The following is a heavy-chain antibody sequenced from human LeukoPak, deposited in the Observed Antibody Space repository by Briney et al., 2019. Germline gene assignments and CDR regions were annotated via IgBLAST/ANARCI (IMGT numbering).Heavy chain of an antibody. D-gene: IGHD1-26*01. Sequence: GGSLRLSCAASGFTFSSYAMSWVRQAPGKGLKWVSTINDNGDGTYYADSVKGRFTISRDNSYNTVSLQMNSLRDEDTGVYYCAKARGLGIVGAHFDYWGQGTLVTVSS. CDR3: AKARGLGIVGAHFDY. CDR2: INDNGDGT. V-gene: IGHV3-23*01. J-gene: IGHJ4*02. CDR1: GFTFSSYA.